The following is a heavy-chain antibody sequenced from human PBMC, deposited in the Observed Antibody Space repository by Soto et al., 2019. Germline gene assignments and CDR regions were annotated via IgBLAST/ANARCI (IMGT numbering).Heavy chain of an antibody. Sequence: QITLKESGPTLVRPTQTLTLTCTFSGFSLSTTGVGVGWIRQPPGKALEWLALIYWDDAKRYSPSLKSRLTITKATSKKEVILTMTNMDPVDTARYYCAQRLPHYGLGRERGNWCDPWGQGTLVTVSS. D-gene: IGHD3-10*01. CDR2: IYWDDAK. CDR3: AQRLPHYGLGRERGNWCDP. J-gene: IGHJ5*02. V-gene: IGHV2-5*02. CDR1: GFSLSTTGVG.